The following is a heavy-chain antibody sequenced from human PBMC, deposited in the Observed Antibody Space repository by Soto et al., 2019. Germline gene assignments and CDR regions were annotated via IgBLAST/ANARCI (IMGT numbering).Heavy chain of an antibody. CDR1: GDSINSSNSH. CDR3: VGYDRINMKPYSPEGFHI. V-gene: IGHV4-39*01. CDR2: VYYGGAIFYSGNI. Sequence: PSETLSLTCTVSGDSINSSNSHWGWTRQPPGKGLEYIGSVYYGGAIFYSGNIYYNPSLKSRVTISVDTSKNQFSLRLSSVTAADTGVYYCVGYDRINMKPYSPEGFHIWGQGTMVTVSS. J-gene: IGHJ3*02. D-gene: IGHD3-3*02.